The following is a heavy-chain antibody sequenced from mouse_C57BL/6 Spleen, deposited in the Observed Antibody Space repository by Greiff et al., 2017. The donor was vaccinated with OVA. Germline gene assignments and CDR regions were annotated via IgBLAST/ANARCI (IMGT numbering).Heavy chain of an antibody. J-gene: IGHJ2*01. D-gene: IGHD2-1*01. V-gene: IGHV1-26*01. CDR3: ARSQDLLSCDY. CDR2: INPNNGGT. CDR1: GYTFTDYY. Sequence: EVKLQQSGPELVKPGASVKISCKASGYTFTDYYMNWVKQSHGKSLEWIGDINPNNGGTSYNQKFKGKATLTVDKSSSTAYMELRSLTSEDSAVYYCARSQDLLSCDYWGQGTTLTVSS.